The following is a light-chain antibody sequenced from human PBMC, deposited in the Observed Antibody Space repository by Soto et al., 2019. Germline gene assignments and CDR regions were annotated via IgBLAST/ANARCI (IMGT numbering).Light chain of an antibody. CDR3: QQYGNSLT. V-gene: IGKV3-20*01. CDR1: QSVNNNY. Sequence: EIVLTQSPGTLSLSPGERATLSCRASQSVNNNYLAWYQQKPGQAPRLLIYGASSRATGIPDRFSGSGSGTDFTLNISRLEPEDFTVFYCQQYGNSLTFGGGTKVDIK. J-gene: IGKJ4*01. CDR2: GAS.